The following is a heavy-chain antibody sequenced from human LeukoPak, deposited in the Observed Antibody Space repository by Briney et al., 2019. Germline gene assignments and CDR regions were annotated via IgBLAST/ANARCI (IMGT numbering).Heavy chain of an antibody. V-gene: IGHV4-30-4*01. CDR1: GGSISSGDYY. CDR2: IYYSGST. D-gene: IGHD3-10*01. J-gene: IGHJ6*02. Sequence: SQTLSLTCTVSGGSISSGDYYWSWIRQPPGKGLEWIGYIYYSGSTYYNPSLKSRVTISVDTSKNQFSLKLSSVTAADTAVYYCARDSVRGVIHPGWPNYYYYYGMDVWGQGTTVTVSS. CDR3: ARDSVRGVIHPGWPNYYYYYGMDV.